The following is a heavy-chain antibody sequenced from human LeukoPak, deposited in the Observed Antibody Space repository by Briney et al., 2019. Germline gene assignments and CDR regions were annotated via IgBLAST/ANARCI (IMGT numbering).Heavy chain of an antibody. J-gene: IGHJ4*02. V-gene: IGHV1-69*13. CDR3: ARSPINMLVVVPYFYN. D-gene: IGHD3-22*01. CDR2: IIPIFGTA. CDR1: ASTFSIYA. Sequence: AAGTVSRTASASTFSIYAISWVRQPPGQGLEWMGGIIPIFGTANYAQKFQGRVTITADESTSTAYMELRSLTSEDTAVFYCARSPINMLVVVPYFYNCGQGTPVSVSS.